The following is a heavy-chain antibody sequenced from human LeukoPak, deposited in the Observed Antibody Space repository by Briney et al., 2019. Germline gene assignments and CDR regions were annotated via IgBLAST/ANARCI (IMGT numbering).Heavy chain of an antibody. Sequence: GGSLRLSCAASGFTFISYSMNWVRQAPGKGLEWVSAIDPSTSRVWYAASVKGRFTISRDNAKNSLDLQMNSLRAEDTAVYYCVRGGTYCDSFCKGADFWGQGTLVAVSS. CDR3: VRGGTYCDSFCKGADF. V-gene: IGHV3-21*06. J-gene: IGHJ4*02. D-gene: IGHD2/OR15-2a*01. CDR1: GFTFISYS. CDR2: IDPSTSRV.